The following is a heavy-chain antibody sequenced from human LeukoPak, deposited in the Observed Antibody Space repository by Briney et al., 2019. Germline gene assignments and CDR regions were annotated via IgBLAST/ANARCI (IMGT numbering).Heavy chain of an antibody. CDR2: ISDSGGRR. V-gene: IGHV3-23*01. D-gene: IGHD3-10*01. Sequence: GGSLRLSCAVSGITLSNYGTSWVRQAPGKGLEWVAGISDSGGRRNYADSVKGRFTIYRDNPKNTLYLQINSLRAEDTAVYFCAKRGVVIRVILVGFHKEAYYFDSWGQGALVTVSS. J-gene: IGHJ4*02. CDR3: AKRGVVIRVILVGFHKEAYYFDS. CDR1: GITLSNYG.